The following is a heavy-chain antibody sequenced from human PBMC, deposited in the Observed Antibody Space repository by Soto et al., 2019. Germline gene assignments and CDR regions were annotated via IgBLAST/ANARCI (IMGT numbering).Heavy chain of an antibody. CDR3: ARETAAAGSLNFDY. Sequence: SVKVSCKASGGTFSSYAISWVRQAPGQGLEWMGGIIPIFGTANYAQKFQGRVTITADESTSTAYMELSSLRSEDTAVYYCARETAAAGSLNFDYWGQGTLVTVSS. V-gene: IGHV1-69*13. CDR2: IIPIFGTA. J-gene: IGHJ4*02. D-gene: IGHD6-13*01. CDR1: GGTFSSYA.